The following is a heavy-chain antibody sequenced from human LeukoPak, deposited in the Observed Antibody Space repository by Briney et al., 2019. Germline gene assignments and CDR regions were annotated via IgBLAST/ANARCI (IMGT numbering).Heavy chain of an antibody. D-gene: IGHD3-22*01. CDR3: PRDSSGYQ. J-gene: IGHJ4*02. Sequence: GGSLRLSCAASGFTFSTYWMSWVRQAPGKGLEWVANIKEDGSEKYYGDSVKGRFTISRDNAKNSLYLEMNSLRVEDTAMYYWPRDSSGYQWGQGTLVTVSS. CDR1: GFTFSTYW. V-gene: IGHV3-7*01. CDR2: IKEDGSEK.